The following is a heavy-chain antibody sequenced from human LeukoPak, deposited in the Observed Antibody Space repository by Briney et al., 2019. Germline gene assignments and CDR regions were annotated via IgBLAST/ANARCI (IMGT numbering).Heavy chain of an antibody. CDR3: ARELRFLEWLNFDY. Sequence: GGSLRLSCAASGFTFSTYAMTWVRQAPGKGLEWVSAISGSGVNTYYADSVKGRFTISRDNSRNTLYLQMNSLRAEDTAVYYCARELRFLEWLNFDYWGQGTLVTVSS. J-gene: IGHJ4*02. V-gene: IGHV3-23*01. D-gene: IGHD3-3*01. CDR2: ISGSGVNT. CDR1: GFTFSTYA.